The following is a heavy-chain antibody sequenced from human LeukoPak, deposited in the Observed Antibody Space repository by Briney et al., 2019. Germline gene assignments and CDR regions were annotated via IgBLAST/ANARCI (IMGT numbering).Heavy chain of an antibody. D-gene: IGHD5-18*01. CDR3: AKRYSYLDY. Sequence: GGSLRLSCAASGFTFSSYEMNWVRQAPGKGLEWVSYISSSGSTIYYADSVKGRFTISRDNSKNTLYLQMNSLRAEGTAVYYCAKRYSYLDYWGQGALVTVSS. CDR1: GFTFSSYE. J-gene: IGHJ4*02. V-gene: IGHV3-48*03. CDR2: ISSSGSTI.